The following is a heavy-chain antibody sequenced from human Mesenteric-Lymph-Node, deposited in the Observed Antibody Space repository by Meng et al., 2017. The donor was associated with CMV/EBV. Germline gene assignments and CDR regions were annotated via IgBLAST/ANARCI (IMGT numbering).Heavy chain of an antibody. Sequence: GESLKISCAASGFTFSSYSMNWVRQAPGKGLEWVSSISSSGSYIYYADSVKGRFTISRDNAKKSLYLQMNSLRAEDTAVYYCAYSSSWYCFDYWGQGTLVTVSS. D-gene: IGHD6-13*01. CDR2: ISSSGSYI. CDR1: GFTFSSYS. V-gene: IGHV3-21*01. J-gene: IGHJ4*02. CDR3: AYSSSWYCFDY.